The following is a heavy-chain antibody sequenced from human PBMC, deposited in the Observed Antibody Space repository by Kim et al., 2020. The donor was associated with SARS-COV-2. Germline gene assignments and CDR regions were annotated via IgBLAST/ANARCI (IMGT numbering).Heavy chain of an antibody. V-gene: IGHV4-30-4*01. Sequence: SETLSLTCVVSGGSITGGDFYWSWVRQAPGKGLEWIGNIHYSGSTDYTPSLKGRMTISIDMSKNQVSLKLTSVTVADTAVYYCARDPGFGDSGGAVDIWGQGTMVTVSS. D-gene: IGHD3-10*01. CDR2: IHYSGST. CDR1: GGSITGGDFY. J-gene: IGHJ3*02. CDR3: ARDPGFGDSGGAVDI.